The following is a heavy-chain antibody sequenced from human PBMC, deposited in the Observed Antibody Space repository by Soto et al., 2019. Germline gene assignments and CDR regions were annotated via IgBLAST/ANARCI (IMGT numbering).Heavy chain of an antibody. J-gene: IGHJ5*01. CDR2: IRSKSNYYAT. CDR1: GFTFSGIA. Sequence: PGGSLRLSCAASGFTFSGIAMRWVRQASGKGLEWVGRIRSKSNYYATTYAASVKGRFTVSRDDSKNTAYLQMNNLKSEDTAVYYCAASGYDKFVDSWGQGILVTVSS. CDR3: AASGYDKFVDS. D-gene: IGHD5-12*01. V-gene: IGHV3-73*01.